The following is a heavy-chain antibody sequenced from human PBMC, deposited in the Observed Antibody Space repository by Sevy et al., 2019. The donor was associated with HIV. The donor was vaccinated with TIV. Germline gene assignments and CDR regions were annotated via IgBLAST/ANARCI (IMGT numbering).Heavy chain of an antibody. CDR3: ARDKGVVVVPAVRNGMDV. V-gene: IGHV1-18*01. D-gene: IGHD2-2*01. CDR2: INASNGYT. CDR1: GYTFTNYG. J-gene: IGHJ6*02. Sequence: ASVKVSCKASGYTFTNYGISWVRQAPGQGLEWMGGINASNGYTNYAQRLQGRVTMTTDTATSTAYMDLRSLRSDDTVVYYCARDKGVVVVPAVRNGMDVWGQGTTVTVSS.